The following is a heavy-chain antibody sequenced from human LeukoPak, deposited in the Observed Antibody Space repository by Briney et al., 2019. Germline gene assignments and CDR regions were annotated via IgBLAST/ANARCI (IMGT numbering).Heavy chain of an antibody. V-gene: IGHV3-11*06. J-gene: IGHJ4*02. CDR3: ARDLSFGSGWPV. Sequence: SVKGRVTISRDNAKNSLYLQMNSLRAEDTALYYCARDLSFGSGWPVWGQGTRVTVSS. D-gene: IGHD6-19*01.